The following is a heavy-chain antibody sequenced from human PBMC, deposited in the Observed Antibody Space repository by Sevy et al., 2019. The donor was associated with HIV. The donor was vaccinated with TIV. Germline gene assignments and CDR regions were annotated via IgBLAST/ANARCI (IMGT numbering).Heavy chain of an antibody. J-gene: IGHJ4*02. Sequence: GGSLRLSCAASEFTFRKYSMSWVRQPPGKGLEWVSTLSFGCGEINYADSVKGRFTISRDNSKSSVYLQMNNLRPEDTAVYYCAREGCTKPHDYWGQGTLVTVSS. CDR2: LSFGCGEI. CDR3: AREGCTKPHDY. V-gene: IGHV3-23*01. D-gene: IGHD2-8*01. CDR1: EFTFRKYS.